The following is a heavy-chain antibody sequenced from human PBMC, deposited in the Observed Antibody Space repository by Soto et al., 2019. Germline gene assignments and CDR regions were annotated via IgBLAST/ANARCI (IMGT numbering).Heavy chain of an antibody. CDR3: ARGGPIFGGMSLFDP. J-gene: IGHJ5*02. CDR2: IWYDGSNK. CDR1: GFTFSSYG. D-gene: IGHD3-3*01. Sequence: QVQLVESGGGVVQPGRSLRLSCAASGFTFSSYGMHWVRQAPGKGLEWVAVIWYDGSNKYYADSVKGRFTISRDNSKNTLYLQMNSLRAEDTAVYYCARGGPIFGGMSLFDPWGQGTLVTVSS. V-gene: IGHV3-33*01.